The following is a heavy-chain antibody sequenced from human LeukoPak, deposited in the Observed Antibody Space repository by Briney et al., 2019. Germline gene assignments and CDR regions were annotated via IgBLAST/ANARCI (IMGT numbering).Heavy chain of an antibody. D-gene: IGHD5-24*01. J-gene: IGHJ4*02. CDR3: ARGEMATPIPFDY. CDR2: INPNSGGT. V-gene: IGHV1-2*02. CDR1: GYTFTGYY. Sequence: ASVKVSCKASGYTFTGYYMHWVRQAPGQGLEWMGWINPNSGGTNYAQKFQGRVTMTRDTSISTAYMELSWLSSDDTAVYYCARGEMATPIPFDYWGQGTLVTVSS.